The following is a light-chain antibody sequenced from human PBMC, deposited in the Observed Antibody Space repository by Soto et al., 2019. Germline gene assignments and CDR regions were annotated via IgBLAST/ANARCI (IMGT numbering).Light chain of an antibody. V-gene: IGLV2-14*01. CDR2: GVP. CDR3: SSFTTSGLYV. J-gene: IGLJ1*01. CDR1: GNDIGAYAY. Sequence: QSALTQGPAVSGSPGESLAIPCTANGNDIGAYAYVSWYHQHPRNGPRLLGHGVPKRPEGNSSRFSGFKSGLADSLAISGHEGEDEADCYCSSFTTSGLYVFGPGTKVTVL.